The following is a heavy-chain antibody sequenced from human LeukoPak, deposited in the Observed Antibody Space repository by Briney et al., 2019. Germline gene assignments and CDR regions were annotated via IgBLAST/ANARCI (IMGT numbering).Heavy chain of an antibody. CDR3: ATRIAAAGGFDY. J-gene: IGHJ4*02. CDR1: GASLISNY. Sequence: PETLSLACTVSGASLISNYCSWIRQPPGGVLELIGYIYYSGSTNYTPSLKSRVTVSVDTSKNQFSLKLSSVTAADTAVYYCATRIAAAGGFDYWGQGTLVTVSS. V-gene: IGHV4-59*08. D-gene: IGHD6-13*01. CDR2: IYYSGST.